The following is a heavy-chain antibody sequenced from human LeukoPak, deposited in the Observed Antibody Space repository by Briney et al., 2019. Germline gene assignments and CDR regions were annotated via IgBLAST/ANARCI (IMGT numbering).Heavy chain of an antibody. CDR2: IYYSGSP. V-gene: IGHV4-39*01. J-gene: IGHJ5*02. D-gene: IGHD3-10*01. CDR3: ARHVGFITMVRGVINNNWFDP. CDR1: GGSTSSSSYY. Sequence: SEILSLTCTVSGGSTSSSSYYWGWIRQPPGKGLEWIGSIYYSGSPYYNPSLKSRVTISVDTSKKQFSLKLSSVTAADTAVYYCARHVGFITMVRGVINNNWFDPWGQGTLVTVSS.